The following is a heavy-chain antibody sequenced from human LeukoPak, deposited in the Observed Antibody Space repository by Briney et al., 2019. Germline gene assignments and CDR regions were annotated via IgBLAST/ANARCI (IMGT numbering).Heavy chain of an antibody. D-gene: IGHD4-17*01. CDR3: ARDRPLDYGDYVGAFDI. CDR1: GFTFSSYS. J-gene: IGHJ3*02. Sequence: GGSLRLPCAASGFTFSSYSMNWVRQAPGQGLEWVSSISSSSSYIYYADSVKGRFTISRDNAKNSLYLQMNSLRAEDTAVYYCARDRPLDYGDYVGAFDIWGQGTMVTVSS. V-gene: IGHV3-21*01. CDR2: ISSSSSYI.